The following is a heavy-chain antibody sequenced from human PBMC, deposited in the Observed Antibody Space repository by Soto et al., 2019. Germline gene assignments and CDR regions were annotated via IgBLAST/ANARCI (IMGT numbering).Heavy chain of an antibody. CDR2: FYWNYDK. V-gene: IGHV2-5*01. J-gene: IGHJ6*02. CDR1: GFSLHTGEVG. D-gene: IGHD7-27*01. CDR3: ARRHTWGKEGLGP. Sequence: HITLKESGPTLVKTTQTLTLTCTLSGFSLHTGEVGVVWIRRPPGKALEGLALFYWNYDKRYSPSLKSSLPIPKDRSRHQVGLTLTNMDCADTATDYCARRHTWGKEGLGPWGQGTTDTVS.